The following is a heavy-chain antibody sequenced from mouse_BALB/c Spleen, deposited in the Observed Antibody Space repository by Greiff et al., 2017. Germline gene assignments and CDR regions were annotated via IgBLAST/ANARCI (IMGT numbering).Heavy chain of an antibody. V-gene: IGHV1-9*01. CDR1: GYTFSSYW. CDR2: ILPGSGST. J-gene: IGHJ4*01. CDR3: ARYYGSSYYYAMDY. Sequence: QVQLQQSGAELMKPGASVKISCKATGYTFSSYWIEWVKQRPGHGLEWIGEILPGSGSTNYNEKFKGKATFTADTSSNTAYMQLSSLTSEDSAVYYCARYYGSSYYYAMDYWGQGTSVTVSS. D-gene: IGHD1-1*01.